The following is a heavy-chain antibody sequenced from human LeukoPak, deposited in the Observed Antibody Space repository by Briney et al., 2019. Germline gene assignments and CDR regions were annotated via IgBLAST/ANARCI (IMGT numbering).Heavy chain of an antibody. Sequence: SETLSLTCAVYGGSFSGYYWSWIRQPPGKGLEWIGEINHSGSTNYNPSLKSRVTISVDTSKNQFSLKLSSVTAADTAVYYCAREYDFWSGYHAFDYWGQGTLVTVSS. CDR3: AREYDFWSGYHAFDY. CDR1: GGSFSGYY. CDR2: INHSGST. D-gene: IGHD3-3*01. J-gene: IGHJ4*02. V-gene: IGHV4-34*01.